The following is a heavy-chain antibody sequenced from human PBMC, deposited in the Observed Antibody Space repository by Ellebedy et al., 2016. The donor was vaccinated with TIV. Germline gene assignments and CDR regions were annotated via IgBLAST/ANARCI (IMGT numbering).Heavy chain of an antibody. J-gene: IGHJ4*02. CDR3: ARDLRITARDYYLDY. Sequence: SLKISCAASGFTFDDYAMHWVRQAPGKGLEWVSGISWNSGTTDYADFVKGRFTISRDNAKNSLYLQMNRLRADDTAFCYCARDLRITARDYYLDYWGRGTLVTVSS. V-gene: IGHV3-9*01. CDR1: GFTFDDYA. CDR2: ISWNSGTT. D-gene: IGHD6-6*01.